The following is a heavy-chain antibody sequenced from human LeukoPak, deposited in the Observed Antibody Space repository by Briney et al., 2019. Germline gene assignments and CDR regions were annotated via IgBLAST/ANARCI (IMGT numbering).Heavy chain of an antibody. CDR1: GGSFSNYY. D-gene: IGHD3-9*01. V-gene: IGHV4-59*01. CDR2: IYYSGTT. Sequence: SETLSLTCSVSGGSFSNYYWSWIRQPPGKGLEWIGFIYYSGTTDYNPSLKSRVTISVDTSKKQFSLKLSSVTAAGTAVYYCARGVVLTGYPLDFWGRGTLVTVSS. J-gene: IGHJ4*02. CDR3: ARGVVLTGYPLDF.